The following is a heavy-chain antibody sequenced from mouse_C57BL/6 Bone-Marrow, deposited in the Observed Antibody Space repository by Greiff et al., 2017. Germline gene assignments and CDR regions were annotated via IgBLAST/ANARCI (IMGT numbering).Heavy chain of an antibody. J-gene: IGHJ2*01. D-gene: IGHD1-1*01. CDR2: IHPSDSDT. Sequence: QVQLQQPGAELVKPGASVKVSCKASGYTFTSYWMHWVKQRPGQGLEWIGRIHPSDSDTNYNQKFKGKATLTVDKSSSTASMQHISLTSGDSAVYYCAIRQRNYYGSFFDYWGQGTTLTVSS. CDR3: AIRQRNYYGSFFDY. V-gene: IGHV1-74*01. CDR1: GYTFTSYW.